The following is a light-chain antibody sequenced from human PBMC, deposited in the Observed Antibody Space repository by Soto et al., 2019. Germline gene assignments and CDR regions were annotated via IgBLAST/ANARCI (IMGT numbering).Light chain of an antibody. J-gene: IGKJ2*01. V-gene: IGKV1-39*01. CDR1: QSISGF. CDR3: HQAYTTPHT. Sequence: DIQMTQSPSSLSASVGDTVTITCRASQSISGFLHWYQQKPGQAPKLLVYAASTLRSGVPSQFSDSGSGSDFTLTITALQPEDFSTYYCHQAYTTPHTFGQGTQVQIK. CDR2: AAS.